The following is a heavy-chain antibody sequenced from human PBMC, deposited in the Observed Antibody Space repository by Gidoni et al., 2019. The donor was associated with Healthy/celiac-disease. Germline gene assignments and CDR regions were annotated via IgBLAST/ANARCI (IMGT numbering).Heavy chain of an antibody. Sequence: QVQLQESGPGLVKPSQTLSINCTVSGGSISSGSYYWRWIRQPAGKGLEWIGRIYTSGSTNYNPSLKSRVTISVDTSKNQFSLKLSSVTAADTAVYYCVQSSDCGGDCSMAFDIWGQGTMVTVSS. CDR2: IYTSGST. V-gene: IGHV4-61*02. J-gene: IGHJ3*02. D-gene: IGHD2-21*02. CDR3: VQSSDCGGDCSMAFDI. CDR1: GGSISSGSYY.